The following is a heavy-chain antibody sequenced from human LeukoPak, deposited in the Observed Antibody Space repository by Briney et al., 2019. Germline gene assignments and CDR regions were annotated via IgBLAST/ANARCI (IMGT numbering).Heavy chain of an antibody. CDR2: ISLSGRT. CDR1: GGSISRTNW. J-gene: IGHJ4*02. Sequence: SGTLSLTCDVSGGSISRTNWWSWVRQSPGQGQEWIGEISLSGRTNYNPSLQSRVTMSLDESKNQLPLDLASVTAADTAVYYCSRESGAFSPFGYWGQGTLVTVHS. V-gene: IGHV4-4*02. D-gene: IGHD1-26*01. CDR3: SRESGAFSPFGY.